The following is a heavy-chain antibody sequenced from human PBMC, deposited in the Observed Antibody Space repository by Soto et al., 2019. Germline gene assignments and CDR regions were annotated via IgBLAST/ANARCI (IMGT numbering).Heavy chain of an antibody. CDR1: GFTFSNAW. D-gene: IGHD2-2*01. V-gene: IGHV3-15*01. Sequence: GSLRLSCAASGFTFSNAWMSWVRQAPGRGLEWVGRIKSKTDGGTTDYAAPVKGRFTISRDDSKNTLYLQMNSLKTEDTAVYYCTTEDCSSTSCYQSWGQGTLVTVSS. CDR3: TTEDCSSTSCYQS. CDR2: IKSKTDGGTT. J-gene: IGHJ5*02.